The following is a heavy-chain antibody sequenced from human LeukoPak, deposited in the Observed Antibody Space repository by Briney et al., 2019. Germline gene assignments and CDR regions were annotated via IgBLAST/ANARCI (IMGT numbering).Heavy chain of an antibody. CDR3: ARACQTPPSGWLSYYYYYMDV. CDR2: ISSSSSTI. J-gene: IGHJ6*03. D-gene: IGHD6-19*01. CDR1: GFTFSNYG. Sequence: GGSLRLSCAASGFTFSNYGMNWVRQSPGKGLEWVSYISSSSSTIYYANSVKGRFTISRDNAKNSLYLQMNSLRAEDTAVYYCARACQTPPSGWLSYYYYYMDVWGKGTTVTVSS. V-gene: IGHV3-48*01.